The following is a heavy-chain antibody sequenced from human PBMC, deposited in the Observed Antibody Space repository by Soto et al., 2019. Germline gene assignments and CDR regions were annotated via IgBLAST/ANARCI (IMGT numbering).Heavy chain of an antibody. CDR1: GYSFTTYW. CDR3: ARRRAVAGTGYYYGMDV. CDR2: IYPGDSDT. V-gene: IGHV5-51*01. J-gene: IGHJ6*02. Sequence: PGESLKISCKGSGYSFTTYWIGWVRQRPGKGLEWMGIIYPGDSDTRYSPSFQGQVTISADKSISTAYLQWSSLKASDTAMYYCARRRAVAGTGYYYGMDVWGQGTTVTVSS. D-gene: IGHD6-19*01.